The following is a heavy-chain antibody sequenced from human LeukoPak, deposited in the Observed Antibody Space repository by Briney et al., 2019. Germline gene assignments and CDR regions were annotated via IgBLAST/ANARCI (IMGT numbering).Heavy chain of an antibody. J-gene: IGHJ3*02. CDR3: AREGVGIGAFDI. D-gene: IGHD3-3*01. CDR2: ISGSTGST. CDR1: GFTLSNYA. Sequence: PGGSLRLSCAASGFTLSNYAMNWVRQAPGKGLEWVSLISGSTGSTYYADSVKGRFSISRDNSKNTVYLQMNSLRAEDTAVYYCAREGVGIGAFDIWGQGTMVTVSS. V-gene: IGHV3-23*01.